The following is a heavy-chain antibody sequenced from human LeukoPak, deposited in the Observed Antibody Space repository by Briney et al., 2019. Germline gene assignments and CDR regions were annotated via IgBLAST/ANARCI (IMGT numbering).Heavy chain of an antibody. Sequence: ASVKVSCKASGYTFTSYGISWVRQAPGQGLEWMGWISAYNGNTSYAQKLQGRVTMTTDTSTSTAYMELRSLRSDDTAVYYCARDLHYYDGNYFDYWGQGTLVTVSS. CDR2: ISAYNGNT. D-gene: IGHD3-22*01. CDR3: ARDLHYYDGNYFDY. V-gene: IGHV1-18*01. J-gene: IGHJ4*02. CDR1: GYTFTSYG.